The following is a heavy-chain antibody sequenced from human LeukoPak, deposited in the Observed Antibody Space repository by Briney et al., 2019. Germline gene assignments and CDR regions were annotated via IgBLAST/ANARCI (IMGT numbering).Heavy chain of an antibody. D-gene: IGHD3-22*01. Sequence: GGSLRLSCAASGFIFRVYYMSWIRQAPGKGLEWVSYIISDATTIYYADSVKGRFTISRDNAKNSLYLQTNSLRAEDTTVYYCARYNHISGYLNWGQGTLVTVSS. CDR2: IISDATTI. V-gene: IGHV3-11*04. J-gene: IGHJ4*02. CDR3: ARYNHISGYLN. CDR1: GFIFRVYY.